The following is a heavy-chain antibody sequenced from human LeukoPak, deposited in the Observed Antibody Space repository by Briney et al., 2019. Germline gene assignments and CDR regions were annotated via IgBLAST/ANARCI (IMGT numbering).Heavy chain of an antibody. CDR3: ARQYDILTGYYRTSYFDY. V-gene: IGHV3-33*01. CDR2: IWYDGSNK. J-gene: IGHJ4*02. Sequence: GRSLRLSCAASGFTFSSYGMHWVRQAPGKGLEWVAVIWYDGSNKYYADSVKGRFTISRDNSKNTLYLQMNSLRAEDTAVYYCARQYDILTGYYRTSYFDYWGQGTLVTVSS. D-gene: IGHD3-9*01. CDR1: GFTFSSYG.